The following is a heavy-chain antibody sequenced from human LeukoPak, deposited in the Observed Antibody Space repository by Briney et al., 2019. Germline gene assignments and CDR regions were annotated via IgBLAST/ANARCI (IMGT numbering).Heavy chain of an antibody. CDR2: ISSSSSYI. D-gene: IGHD6-13*01. Sequence: PGGSLRLSCAASGFTFSSYGMNWVRQAPGKGLDWVSSISSSSSYIYYADSVKGRFTISRDNAKNSLYLQMNSLRAEDTAVYYCAIGGQQNFDYWGQGTLVTVSS. CDR3: AIGGQQNFDY. CDR1: GFTFSSYG. J-gene: IGHJ4*02. V-gene: IGHV3-21*01.